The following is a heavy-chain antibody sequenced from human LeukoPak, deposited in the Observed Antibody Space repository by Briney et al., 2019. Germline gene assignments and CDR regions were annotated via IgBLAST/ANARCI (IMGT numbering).Heavy chain of an antibody. J-gene: IGHJ3*02. CDR3: ASSYIVVVVAANAGAFDI. V-gene: IGHV1-69*05. CDR2: IIPIFGTA. D-gene: IGHD2-15*01. Sequence: GASVKVSCKASGGTFSSYAISWVRQAPGQGIEWMGMIIPIFGTANYAQKFQGRVTITTDESTSTAYMELSSLRSEDTAVYYCASSYIVVVVAANAGAFDIWGQGTMVTVSS. CDR1: GGTFSSYA.